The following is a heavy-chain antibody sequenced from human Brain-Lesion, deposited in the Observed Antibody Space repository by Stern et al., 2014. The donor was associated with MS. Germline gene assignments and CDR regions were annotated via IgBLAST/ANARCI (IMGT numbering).Heavy chain of an antibody. J-gene: IGHJ4*02. V-gene: IGHV1-24*01. CDR1: GYTLTELS. CDR3: ATLSPGAGGNYYRHFDY. D-gene: IGHD1-26*01. Sequence: QVQLGQSGAEVKKPGASVKVPCPVSGYTLTELSMHWVRQAPRKGLELMGGFDPEDGETIYAQKFQGRVTMNEATHTDTPYIELSSLISEDTAVYYCATLSPGAGGNYYRHFDYWGQGTLVTVSS. CDR2: FDPEDGET.